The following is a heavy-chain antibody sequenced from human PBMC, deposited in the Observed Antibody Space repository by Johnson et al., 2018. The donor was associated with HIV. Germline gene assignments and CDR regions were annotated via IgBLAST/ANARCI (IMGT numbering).Heavy chain of an antibody. CDR2: ISSSGTTI. D-gene: IGHD6-13*01. V-gene: IGHV3-11*01. CDR3: ARDHLSSRGAFDI. Sequence: QVQLVESGGGVVQPGRSLRLSCVASGFTFSDYYMSWIRQAPGKGLEWVSYISSSGTTIYSADSVQGRFTTSRDNAKNSLYLQMNSLRAEDTALYYCARDHLSSRGAFDIWGQGTMVTVSS. J-gene: IGHJ3*02. CDR1: GFTFSDYY.